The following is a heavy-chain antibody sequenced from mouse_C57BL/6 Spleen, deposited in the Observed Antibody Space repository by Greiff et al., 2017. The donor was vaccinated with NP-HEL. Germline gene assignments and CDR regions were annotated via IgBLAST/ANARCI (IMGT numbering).Heavy chain of an antibody. V-gene: IGHV14-4*01. CDR1: GFNIKDDY. D-gene: IGHD2-5*01. CDR3: TAKGDSNYRFAY. CDR2: IDPENGAT. J-gene: IGHJ3*01. Sequence: VQLQQSGAELVRPGASVKLSCTASGFNIKDDYMHWVKQRPEQGLEWIGWIDPENGATEYASQFQGKATITADTSANTAYRQLSSLTSEDTAVYYCTAKGDSNYRFAYWGQGTLVTVSA.